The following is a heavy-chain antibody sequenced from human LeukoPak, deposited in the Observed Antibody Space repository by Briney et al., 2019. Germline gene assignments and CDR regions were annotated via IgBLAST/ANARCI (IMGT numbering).Heavy chain of an antibody. J-gene: IGHJ4*02. D-gene: IGHD3-10*01. CDR3: AKNLERGVGYYFDY. Sequence: SVKGRFTISRDNSKTTLYLQMNSLTAEDTAVYYCAKNLERGVGYYFDYWGQGTLVTVSS. V-gene: IGHV3-30*02.